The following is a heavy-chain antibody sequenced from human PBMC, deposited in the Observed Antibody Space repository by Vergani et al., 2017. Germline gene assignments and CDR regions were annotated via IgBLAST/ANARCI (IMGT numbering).Heavy chain of an antibody. Sequence: QVQLQESGPGLVKASQTLSLTCSVSGAYVGSGGYYWSWVRQRPGMGLDWIGYIYYSGTTYCNPSLESRLTISLDTSENHLSLKLTSVTAADTAVYYCARRSGIVYDIFSGTQYFFDFWGQGTLVTVSS. D-gene: IGHD3-9*01. V-gene: IGHV4-31*03. CDR1: GAYVGSGGYY. J-gene: IGHJ4*02. CDR3: ARRSGIVYDIFSGTQYFFDF. CDR2: IYYSGTT.